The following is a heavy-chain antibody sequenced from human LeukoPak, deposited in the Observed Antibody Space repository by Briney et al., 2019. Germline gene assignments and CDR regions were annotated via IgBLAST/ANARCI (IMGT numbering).Heavy chain of an antibody. V-gene: IGHV4-38-2*02. J-gene: IGHJ2*01. CDR2: MYHSGST. D-gene: IGHD6-13*01. Sequence: SETRSLTCTVSGYSISSGYYWGWIRQPPGKGLEWIGTMYHSGSTYYNPSLKSRVTISVDTSKNQFSLKLSSVTAADTAVYYCARVYYSNSYDYWYFDLWGRGTLVTVSS. CDR1: GYSISSGYY. CDR3: ARVYYSNSYDYWYFDL.